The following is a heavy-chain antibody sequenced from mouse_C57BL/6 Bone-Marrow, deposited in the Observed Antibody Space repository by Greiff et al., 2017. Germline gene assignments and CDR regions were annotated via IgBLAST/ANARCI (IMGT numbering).Heavy chain of an antibody. V-gene: IGHV1-54*02. J-gene: IGHJ2*01. CDR3: THYDCGSYYFAY. CDR1: GYAFTNYL. CDR2: IDPENGDT. Sequence: QVQLQQSGAELVRPGTSVKVSCKASGYAFTNYLIEWVKQRPGQGLEWIGWIDPENGDTEYAEKFQGKATITADTSSNTAYLQLSSLTSEDTAVYYCTHYDCGSYYFAYWGQGTTLTVSS. D-gene: IGHD1-2*01.